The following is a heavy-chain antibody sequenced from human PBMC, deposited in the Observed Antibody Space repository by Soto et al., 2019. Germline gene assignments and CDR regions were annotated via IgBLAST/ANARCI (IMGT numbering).Heavy chain of an antibody. V-gene: IGHV5-51*01. J-gene: IGHJ4*02. Sequence: PGGSLNISSKGSGYNFATYLIGWVRQMPGKGLEWMGIIYPHDSDTRYSPSFQGQVTISADKSISTAYLQWSSLKAPDTAIYDCARRLDNTLDFWGQGTLVTVSS. D-gene: IGHD1-20*01. CDR2: IYPHDSDT. CDR3: ARRLDNTLDF. CDR1: GYNFATYL.